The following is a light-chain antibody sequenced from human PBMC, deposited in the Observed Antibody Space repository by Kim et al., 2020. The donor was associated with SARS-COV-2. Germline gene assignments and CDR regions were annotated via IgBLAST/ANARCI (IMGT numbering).Light chain of an antibody. V-gene: IGKV3-11*01. J-gene: IGKJ4*01. CDR3: QQRGSWPPALT. Sequence: PAARATIPGRASHSADISLAWYQQTPGQPPRLLIYDAAIRAAGVPDRFSGSGSGTDFTLTIASLAPEDLAVYYCQQRGSWPPALTFGGGTKVDIK. CDR2: DAA. CDR1: HSADIS.